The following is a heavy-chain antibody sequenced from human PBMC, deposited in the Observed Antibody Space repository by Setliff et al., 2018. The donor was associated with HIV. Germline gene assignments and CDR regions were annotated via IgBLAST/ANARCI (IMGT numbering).Heavy chain of an antibody. CDR2: INHSGST. CDR3: ARGLQGWGSAGPNWFDP. D-gene: IGHD7-27*01. J-gene: IGHJ5*02. CDR1: GESFSGYY. V-gene: IGHV4-34*01. Sequence: SETLSLTCAVYGESFSGYYWSWIRQPPGEGLEWIGEINHSGSTNYNPSLKSRVTISVDTSKNQFSLKLTSVTAADTAVYYCARGLQGWGSAGPNWFDPWGQGTLVTVSS.